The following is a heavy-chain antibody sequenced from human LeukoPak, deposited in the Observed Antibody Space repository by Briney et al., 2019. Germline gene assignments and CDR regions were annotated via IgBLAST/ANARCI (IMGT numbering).Heavy chain of an antibody. D-gene: IGHD2-2*02. J-gene: IGHJ4*02. CDR3: ARDLGCSSTSCYTNLDY. V-gene: IGHV1-18*01. Sequence: ASVKVSCKASGYTFTSYGISWVRQAPGQGLDWMGWISAYNGNTNYAQKLQGRVTMTTDTSTSTAYMELRSLRSDDTAAYYCARDLGCSSTSCYTNLDYWGQGTLVTVSS. CDR1: GYTFTSYG. CDR2: ISAYNGNT.